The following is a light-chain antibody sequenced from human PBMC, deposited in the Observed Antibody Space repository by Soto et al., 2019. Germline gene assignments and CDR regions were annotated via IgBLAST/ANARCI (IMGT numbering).Light chain of an antibody. CDR1: QSVSSSY. CDR3: QQCVSSPWT. J-gene: IGKJ1*01. CDR2: GAS. Sequence: EIVLTQSPGTLSLSPGERATLSCRASQSVSSSYLAWYQQKPGQAPRFLIYGASSRATGIPDRFSGSGSGTDFTLTISRLEPEDFAVYYCQQCVSSPWTFGQGGKAAIK. V-gene: IGKV3-20*01.